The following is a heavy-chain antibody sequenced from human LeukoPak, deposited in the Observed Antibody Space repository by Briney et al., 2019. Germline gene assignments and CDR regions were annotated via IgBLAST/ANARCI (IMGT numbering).Heavy chain of an antibody. CDR2: ISGSGGST. D-gene: IGHD3-3*01. CDR1: GFTFSDYY. V-gene: IGHV3-23*01. CDR3: ATSHDFWSGYAYY. Sequence: GGSLRLSCAASGFTFSDYYMSWVRQAPGKGLEWVSAISGSGGSTYYADSVKGRFTISRDNSKNTLYLQMNSLRAEDTAVYYCATSHDFWSGYAYYWGQGTLVTVSS. J-gene: IGHJ4*02.